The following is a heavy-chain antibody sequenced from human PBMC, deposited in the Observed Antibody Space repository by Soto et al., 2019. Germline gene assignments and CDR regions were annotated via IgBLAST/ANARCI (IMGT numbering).Heavy chain of an antibody. J-gene: IGHJ4*02. D-gene: IGHD3-9*01. CDR2: ISRSGNST. CDR1: GLSFSSYA. V-gene: IGHV3-23*01. CDR3: AKDAKILDWLPTSYYFDF. Sequence: EVQVLESGGGLAQPGRSLRLSCAVSGLSFSSYAMTWVRQSPGKGLEWVSSISRSGNSTYSADSVRGRFTISRDNSKNTLYLQMNSLRADDTAVYYCAKDAKILDWLPTSYYFDFWGQGTLGTVSS.